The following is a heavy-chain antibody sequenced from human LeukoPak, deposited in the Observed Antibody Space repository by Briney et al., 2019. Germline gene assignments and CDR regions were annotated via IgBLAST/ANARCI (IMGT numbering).Heavy chain of an antibody. D-gene: IGHD4-23*01. V-gene: IGHV3-11*01. CDR1: GFTFSDYY. CDR2: ISSSGSTI. J-gene: IGHJ4*02. Sequence: GGSLRLSCAASGFTFSDYYMSWIRQAPGKGLEWVSYISSSGSTIYYADSVKGRFTISRDNAKNSLYLQMNSLRAGDTAVYYCARAPPVGKYYFDYWGQGTLVTVSS. CDR3: ARAPPVGKYYFDY.